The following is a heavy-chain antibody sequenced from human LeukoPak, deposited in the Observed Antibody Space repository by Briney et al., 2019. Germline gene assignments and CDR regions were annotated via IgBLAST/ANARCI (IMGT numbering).Heavy chain of an antibody. J-gene: IGHJ6*02. D-gene: IGHD3-10*01. V-gene: IGHV3-66*01. CDR1: GFTVSSNY. CDR3: AKDAKYSMVRGVNGMDV. CDR2: IYSGGST. Sequence: GGSLRLSCAASGFTVSSNYMSWVRQAPGKGLEWVSVIYSGGSTYYADSVKGRFTISRDNSKNTLYLQMNSLRAEDTAVYYCAKDAKYSMVRGVNGMDVWGQGTTVTVSS.